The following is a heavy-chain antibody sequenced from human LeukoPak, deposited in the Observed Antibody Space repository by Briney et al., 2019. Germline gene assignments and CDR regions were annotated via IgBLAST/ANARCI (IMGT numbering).Heavy chain of an antibody. CDR3: ARHHGP. CDR1: GGSIRSSYYY. V-gene: IGHV4-39*01. Sequence: SETLSLTCTVSGGSIRSSYYYWGWIRQPPGKGLEWIGSIYDSGSTYYNPSLKSRVTISVDTSKNQFSLKLNSVTAADTAVYYCARHHGPWGQGTLVTVPS. J-gene: IGHJ5*02. CDR2: IYDSGST.